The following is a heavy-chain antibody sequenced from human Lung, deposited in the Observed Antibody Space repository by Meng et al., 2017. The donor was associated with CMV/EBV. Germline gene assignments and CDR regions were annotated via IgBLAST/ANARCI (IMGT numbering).Heavy chain of an antibody. CDR2: TRNKASGFTT. CDR1: GLTLSDYD. V-gene: IGHV3-72*01. D-gene: IGHD1-14*01. Sequence: FGLTLSDYDMDWVRQAPGKGLEWVARTRNKASGFTTEYAASVKGRFTISRDDSKNSLYLQMDSLKTEDTAVYHCARAGAGTRYFDYWGQGTLVTVSS. CDR3: ARAGAGTRYFDY. J-gene: IGHJ4*02.